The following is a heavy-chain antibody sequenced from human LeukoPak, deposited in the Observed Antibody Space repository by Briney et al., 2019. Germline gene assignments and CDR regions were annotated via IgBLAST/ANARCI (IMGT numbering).Heavy chain of an antibody. D-gene: IGHD3-10*01. J-gene: IGHJ4*02. CDR3: VRAVGTYYSGSGSPFDY. CDR2: IYYSGST. V-gene: IGHV4-31*03. CDR1: GGSISSGGYY. Sequence: PSETLSLTCTVSGGSISSGGYYWSWIRQHPGKGLEWIGYIYYSGSTYYNPSLKSRVTISVDTSKNQFSLKLSSVTAADTAVYYCVRAVGTYYSGSGSPFDYWGQGTLVTVSS.